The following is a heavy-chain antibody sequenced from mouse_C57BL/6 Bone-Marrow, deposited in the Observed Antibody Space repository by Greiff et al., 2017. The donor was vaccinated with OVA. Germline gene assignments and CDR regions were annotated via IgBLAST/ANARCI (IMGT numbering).Heavy chain of an antibody. V-gene: IGHV1-72*01. Sequence: QVQLQQPGAELVKPGASVKLSCKASGYTFTSYWMHWVKQRPGRGLEWIGRIDPNSGGTKYNEKFKSKATLTVDKPSSTAYMQLSSQTSEDSEVYCCARMDVWQRGYWGQGTTLTVSS. CDR2: IDPNSGGT. CDR3: ARMDVWQRGY. D-gene: IGHD2-10*02. J-gene: IGHJ2*01. CDR1: GYTFTSYW.